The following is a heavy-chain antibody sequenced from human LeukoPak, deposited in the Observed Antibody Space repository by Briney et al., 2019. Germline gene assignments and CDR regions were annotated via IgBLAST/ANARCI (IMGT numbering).Heavy chain of an antibody. CDR1: GGSISSDD. D-gene: IGHD1-26*01. J-gene: IGHJ4*02. CDR2: IYYIGST. Sequence: SETLSLTCTVSGGSISSDDGSWIRQPPGKGLEWIGYIYYIGSTNYNPSLKSRITISVDTSKSHFSLKLSSVTAADTAVYYCARVVGATGSSDYWGQGTLVTVSS. CDR3: ARVVGATGSSDY. V-gene: IGHV4-59*01.